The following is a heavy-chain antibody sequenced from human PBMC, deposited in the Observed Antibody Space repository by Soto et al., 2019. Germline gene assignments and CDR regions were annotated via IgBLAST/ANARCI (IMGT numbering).Heavy chain of an antibody. D-gene: IGHD3-22*01. CDR3: AKGTLRVVVTPLDS. J-gene: IGHJ4*02. V-gene: IGHV3-23*01. CDR2: ISGSGGNT. Sequence: EVQVLESGGGLVQPGGSLRLSCAASGFTFSNYAMTWVRQAPGKGLEWVSAISGSGGNTFHADSVKGRFTISRDNANNTLYLQMNSLRAEDTAIYYCAKGTLRVVVTPLDSWGQGTLVTVSS. CDR1: GFTFSNYA.